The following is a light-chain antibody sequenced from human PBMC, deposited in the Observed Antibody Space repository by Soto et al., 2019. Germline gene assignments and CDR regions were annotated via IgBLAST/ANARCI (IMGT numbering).Light chain of an antibody. V-gene: IGLV1-40*01. CDR3: QSNACSLSELFV. J-gene: IGLJ2*01. CDR1: SSNIGAGDV. Sequence: QSVLTQPPSVSGAPGQWVTISCTGSSSNIGAGDVVHWYQQHPGTAPKLLISGNSNRPSGVPDRFSGSKSGTSASLAITGPRAEDEADYHCQSNACSLSELFVFGGGTKLTVL. CDR2: GNS.